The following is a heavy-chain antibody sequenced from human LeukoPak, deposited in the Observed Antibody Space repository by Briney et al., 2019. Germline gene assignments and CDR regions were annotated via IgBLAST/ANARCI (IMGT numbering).Heavy chain of an antibody. Sequence: ASVKVSCKASGYTFTSYGTSWVRQAPGQGLEWMGWISAYNGNTNYAQKLQGRVTMTTDTSTSTAYMELRSLRSDDTAVYYCARARVMTTVTSPPGYWGQGTLVTVSS. J-gene: IGHJ4*02. CDR3: ARARVMTTVTSPPGY. D-gene: IGHD4-17*01. CDR1: GYTFTSYG. CDR2: ISAYNGNT. V-gene: IGHV1-18*01.